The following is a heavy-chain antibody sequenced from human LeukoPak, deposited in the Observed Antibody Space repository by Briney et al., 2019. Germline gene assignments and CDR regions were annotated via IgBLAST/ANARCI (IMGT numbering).Heavy chain of an antibody. CDR1: GFTFSSYW. J-gene: IGHJ6*03. Sequence: PGGSLRLSCAASGFTFSSYWMSWVRQAPGKGLEWVANIKQDGSEKYYVDSVKGRFTISRDNAKNSLYLQMNSLRAEDTAVYYCARDRPPGGYYMDVWGKGTTVTVSS. V-gene: IGHV3-7*01. CDR2: IKQDGSEK. D-gene: IGHD3-10*01. CDR3: ARDRPPGGYYMDV.